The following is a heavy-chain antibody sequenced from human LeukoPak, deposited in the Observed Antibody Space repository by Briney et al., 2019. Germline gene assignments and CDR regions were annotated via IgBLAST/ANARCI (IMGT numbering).Heavy chain of an antibody. CDR1: GFTFSDYY. CDR2: ISYSGST. J-gene: IGHJ4*02. V-gene: IGHV4-31*02. CDR3: ARGGRTTVTKY. D-gene: IGHD4-11*01. Sequence: LRLSCAASGFTFSDYYMSWIRQHPGKGLEWIGYISYSGSTYYNSSLKSRVTISLDTSENQFSLKLSSVTAADTAVYYCARGGRTTVTKYWGQGILVTVSS.